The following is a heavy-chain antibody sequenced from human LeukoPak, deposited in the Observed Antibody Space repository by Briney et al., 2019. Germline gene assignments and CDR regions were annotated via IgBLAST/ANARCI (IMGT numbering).Heavy chain of an antibody. CDR2: IYYSGST. V-gene: IGHV4-39*01. Sequence: SETLSLTCTVSGGSISSSRYYWGWIRQPPGKGLEWIGSIYYSGSTYYNPSLKSRVTISVDTSKNQFSLKLSSVTAADTAVYYCARRRNAGYCSGGSCYHWFDPWGQGTLVTVSS. CDR3: ARRRNAGYCSGGSCYHWFDP. D-gene: IGHD2-15*01. J-gene: IGHJ5*02. CDR1: GGSISSSRYY.